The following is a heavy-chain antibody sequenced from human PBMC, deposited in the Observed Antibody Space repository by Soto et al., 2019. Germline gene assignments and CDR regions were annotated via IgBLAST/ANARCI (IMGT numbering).Heavy chain of an antibody. J-gene: IGHJ5*02. CDR2: IIPIFGTA. CDR3: ARDMSRSAMVLDP. Sequence: RASVKVSCKASGGTFSSYAISWVRQAPGQGLEWMGGIIPIFGTANYTQKFQGRVTITADESTSTAYMELSSLRSEDTAVYYCARDMSRSAMVLDPWGQGTLVTVSS. CDR1: GGTFSSYA. D-gene: IGHD5-18*01. V-gene: IGHV1-69*13.